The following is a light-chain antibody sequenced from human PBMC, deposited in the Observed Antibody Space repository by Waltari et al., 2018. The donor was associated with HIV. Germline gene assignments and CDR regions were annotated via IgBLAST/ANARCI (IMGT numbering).Light chain of an antibody. J-gene: IGLJ2*01. V-gene: IGLV1-44*01. Sequence: QSVLTQPPSASGTPGQRVTISCSGSSSNIGSNTVNWYQQLPGTAPKLLIYSNNQRPSGVPDRFSGSKSGTSASLAISGLQSEDEADYYCAAWDDSLSVHVFFGRGTRLTVL. CDR3: AAWDDSLSVHVF. CDR1: SSNIGSNT. CDR2: SNN.